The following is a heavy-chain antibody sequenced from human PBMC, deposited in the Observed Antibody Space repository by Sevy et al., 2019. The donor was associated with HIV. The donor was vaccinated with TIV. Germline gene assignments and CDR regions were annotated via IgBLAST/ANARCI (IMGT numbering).Heavy chain of an antibody. V-gene: IGHV3-7*01. Sequence: GGSLRLSCAASGFAFSSHAMHWVRQAPGKGLEWVANIKQDGSEKYYVDSVKGRFTISRDNAKNSLYLQMNSLRAEDTAVYYCARDWGATFWGQGTLVTVSS. J-gene: IGHJ4*02. CDR2: IKQDGSEK. CDR3: ARDWGATF. CDR1: GFAFSSHA. D-gene: IGHD1-26*01.